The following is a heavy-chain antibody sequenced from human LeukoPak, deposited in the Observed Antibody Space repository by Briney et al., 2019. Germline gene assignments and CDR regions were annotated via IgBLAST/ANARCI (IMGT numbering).Heavy chain of an antibody. Sequence: GGSLRLSCGASGFTFSSYGMHWVRQAPGKGLEWVAFIRSDGNNKFYADTVKGRFTISRDNSKNTVYVQMNSLRGEDTAVYYCARDYDRLTRKIGRDSLYYYYYYMDVWGKGTTVTVSS. CDR3: ARDYDRLTRKIGRDSLYYYYYYMDV. D-gene: IGHD3-16*01. CDR2: IRSDGNNK. V-gene: IGHV3-30*02. CDR1: GFTFSSYG. J-gene: IGHJ6*03.